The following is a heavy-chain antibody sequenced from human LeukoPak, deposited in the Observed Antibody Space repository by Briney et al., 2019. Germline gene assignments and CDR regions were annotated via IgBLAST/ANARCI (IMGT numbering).Heavy chain of an antibody. CDR3: ARTRTLTVTLEAFDI. Sequence: SETLSLTCTVSGGSISSSSYYWGWIRQPPGKGLEWIGSIYYSGSTYYNPSLKSRVTISVDTSKNQFSLKLSSVTAADTAVNYCARTRTLTVTLEAFDIWGQGTMVTVSS. J-gene: IGHJ3*02. D-gene: IGHD4-17*01. CDR2: IYYSGST. CDR1: GGSISSSSYY. V-gene: IGHV4-39*01.